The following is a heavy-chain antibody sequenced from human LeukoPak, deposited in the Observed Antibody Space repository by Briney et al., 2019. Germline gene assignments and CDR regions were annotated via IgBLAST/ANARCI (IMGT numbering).Heavy chain of an antibody. CDR3: ARGYCSSTSCPKAYYFDY. D-gene: IGHD2-2*01. V-gene: IGHV4-34*01. Sequence: SETLSLTCAVYGGSFSGYYWSWIRQPPGKGLEWIGEINHSGSTNYNPSLKSRVTISVDTSKNQFSLKLSSVTAADTAVYYCARGYCSSTSCPKAYYFDYWGQGTLVTVSS. CDR1: GGSFSGYY. CDR2: INHSGST. J-gene: IGHJ4*02.